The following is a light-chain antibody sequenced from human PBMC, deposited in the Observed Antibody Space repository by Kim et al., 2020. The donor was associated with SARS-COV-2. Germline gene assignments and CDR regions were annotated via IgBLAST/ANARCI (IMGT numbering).Light chain of an antibody. J-gene: IGKJ2*01. Sequence: DIQMTQSPSTLSASVGDRDTITCRASQSISSWLAWYQQKPGIAPKLLIFDASSLQSGVPSRFSGGGSGTEFTLTISSLQPDDFATYYCQQYNSYWYTFGQGTKLEI. CDR1: QSISSW. CDR3: QQYNSYWYT. CDR2: DAS. V-gene: IGKV1-5*01.